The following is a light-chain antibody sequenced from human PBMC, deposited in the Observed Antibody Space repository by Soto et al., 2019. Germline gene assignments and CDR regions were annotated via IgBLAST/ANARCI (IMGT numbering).Light chain of an antibody. V-gene: IGLV2-8*01. CDR1: SSDIGGYNS. Sequence: QSVLTQPPSASGSPGQSVTISCTGTSSDIGGYNSVSWYQQHPGKAPRLMIYEVNKRPSGVPDRFSGSKSGYTASLTVSGLQTEDEADYYCCSYAGSSTLVFGGGTKLTVL. J-gene: IGLJ2*01. CDR3: CSYAGSSTLV. CDR2: EVN.